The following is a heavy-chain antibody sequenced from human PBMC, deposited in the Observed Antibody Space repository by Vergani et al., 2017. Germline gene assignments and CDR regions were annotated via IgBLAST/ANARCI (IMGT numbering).Heavy chain of an antibody. J-gene: IGHJ4*02. CDR3: ARALDYGDYLSFDY. V-gene: IGHV3-48*03. CDR2: IGNSGASI. D-gene: IGHD4-17*01. CDR1: GFTFSSYA. Sequence: EVQLLESGGGLVQPGGSLRLSCAASGFTFSSYAMSWVRQAPGKGLEWLSYIGNSGASIYYADSVKGRFTISRDNAKNSLFLQMNSLRADDTAVYYCARALDYGDYLSFDYWGQGTLVTVSS.